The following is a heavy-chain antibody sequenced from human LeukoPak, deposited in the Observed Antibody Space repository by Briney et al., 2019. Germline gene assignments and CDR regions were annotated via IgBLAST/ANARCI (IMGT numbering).Heavy chain of an antibody. CDR3: ARAPDYYGSGSDAFDI. CDR1: GYTFTSYY. CDR2: INPSGGST. J-gene: IGHJ3*02. D-gene: IGHD3-10*01. V-gene: IGHV1-46*01. Sequence: ASVKVSCKASGYTFTSYYTHWVRQAPGQGLEWMGIINPSGGSTSYAQKFQGRVTMTRDMSTSTVYMELSSLRSEDTAVYYCARAPDYYGSGSDAFDIWGQGTMVTVSS.